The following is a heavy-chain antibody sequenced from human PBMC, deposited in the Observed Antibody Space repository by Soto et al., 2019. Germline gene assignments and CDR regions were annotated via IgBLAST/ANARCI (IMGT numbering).Heavy chain of an antibody. CDR3: AGIAARRKGYYYYGMDV. D-gene: IGHD6-6*01. Sequence: PSETLSLTCAVYGGSFSGYYWSWIRQPPGKGLEWIGEINHSGSTNYNPSLKSRVTISVDTSKNQFSLKLSSVTAADTAVYYCAGIAARRKGYYYYGMDVWGQGTTVTVSS. V-gene: IGHV4-34*01. CDR2: INHSGST. CDR1: GGSFSGYY. J-gene: IGHJ6*02.